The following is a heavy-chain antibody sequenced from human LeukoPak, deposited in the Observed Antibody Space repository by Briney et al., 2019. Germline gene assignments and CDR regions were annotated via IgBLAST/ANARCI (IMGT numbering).Heavy chain of an antibody. J-gene: IGHJ4*02. D-gene: IGHD1-26*01. V-gene: IGHV1-46*01. CDR3: AREHSASALDY. Sequence: RASVNVSCNASGYIFSSYYMQWVRQAPGQGLEWMGIINPLGDSTTYRQKFQGRLTMTQDMSTSTLYMELSSLRSEDTAVYYCAREHSASALDYWGQGTLVTVSS. CDR2: INPLGDST. CDR1: GYIFSSYY.